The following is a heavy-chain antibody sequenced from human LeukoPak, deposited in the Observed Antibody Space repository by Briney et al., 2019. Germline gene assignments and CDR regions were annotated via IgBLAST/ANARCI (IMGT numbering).Heavy chain of an antibody. Sequence: GSSVKVSCKASGGTFSSYAFSWVRQAPGQGLEWMGRIIPILGIANYAQKFQGRVTITADKSTSTAYMELSSLRSEDTAVYYCARDLDSSGYYVGVEGSWGQGTLVTVPS. V-gene: IGHV1-69*04. CDR2: IIPILGIA. D-gene: IGHD3-22*01. CDR1: GGTFSSYA. J-gene: IGHJ4*02. CDR3: ARDLDSSGYYVGVEGS.